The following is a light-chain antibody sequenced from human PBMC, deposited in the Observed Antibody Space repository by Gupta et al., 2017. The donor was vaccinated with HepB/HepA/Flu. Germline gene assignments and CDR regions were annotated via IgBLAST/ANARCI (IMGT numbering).Light chain of an antibody. J-gene: IGLJ2*01. CDR1: SSTIGSNF. Sequence: QSVLTQPPSASGNPAQRVTISCSGSSSTIGSNFVFWYRQFPGTAPKLLIYRNNQRPSGVPDRFSGSKSDTSASLAISGPRSEDEAEYYCAAWDDRLSGPVFGRGTKLTVL. V-gene: IGLV1-47*01. CDR2: RNN. CDR3: AAWDDRLSGPV.